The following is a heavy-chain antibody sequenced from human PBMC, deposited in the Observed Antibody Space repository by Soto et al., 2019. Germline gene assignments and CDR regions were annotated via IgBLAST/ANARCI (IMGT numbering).Heavy chain of an antibody. CDR3: AKKYCSSTSCYSDY. J-gene: IGHJ4*02. Sequence: GSLRLACSASGFTFSSYAMSWVRQAPGKGLEWVSAISGSGGSTYYADSVKGRFTISRDNSKNTLYLQMNSLRAEDTAVYYCAKKYCSSTSCYSDYWGQGTLVTVYS. CDR1: GFTFSSYA. D-gene: IGHD2-2*01. CDR2: ISGSGGST. V-gene: IGHV3-23*01.